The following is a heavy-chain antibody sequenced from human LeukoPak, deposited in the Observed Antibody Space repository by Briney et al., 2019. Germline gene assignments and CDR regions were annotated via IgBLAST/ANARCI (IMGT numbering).Heavy chain of an antibody. Sequence: ASVKVSCKASGGTFSSYAISWVRQAPGQGLEWMGGIIPIFGTANYAQKFQGRVTITADESTSTAYMELSSLRSEDTAVYYCARGDIVVVTAICYYYGMDVWGQGTTVTVSS. J-gene: IGHJ6*02. CDR2: IIPIFGTA. CDR3: ARGDIVVVTAICYYYGMDV. D-gene: IGHD2-21*02. V-gene: IGHV1-69*01. CDR1: GGTFSSYA.